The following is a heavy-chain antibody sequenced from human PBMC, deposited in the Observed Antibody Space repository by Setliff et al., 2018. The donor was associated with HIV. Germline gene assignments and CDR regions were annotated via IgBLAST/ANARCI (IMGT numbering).Heavy chain of an antibody. CDR2: IGGHGSII. CDR1: GLIFSSYE. D-gene: IGHD3-16*01. CDR3: AAVPWGHSSLIIDH. V-gene: IGHV3-48*03. Sequence: GESLRLSCAASGLIFSSYEMNWVRQAPGKGLEWISFIGGHGSIIHYADSVKGRFTISRDNAKNSVYLQMHSLRVEDTAVYYCAAVPWGHSSLIIDHWGQGTPVTVSS. J-gene: IGHJ4*02.